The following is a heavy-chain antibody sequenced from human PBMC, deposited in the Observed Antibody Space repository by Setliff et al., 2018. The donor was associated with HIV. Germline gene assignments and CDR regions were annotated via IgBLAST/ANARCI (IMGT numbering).Heavy chain of an antibody. J-gene: IGHJ4*02. D-gene: IGHD3-10*01. CDR1: GYAFTSDH. V-gene: IGHV1-69*10. CDR2: IIPILGIA. Sequence: SVKVSCKASGYAFTSDHMHWVRQAPGQGLEWMGGIIPILGIANYAQKFQGRVTITADKSTSTAYMELSSLRSEDTAVYYCAREGRRDGRSGAHDYWGQGTLVTVSS. CDR3: AREGRRDGRSGAHDY.